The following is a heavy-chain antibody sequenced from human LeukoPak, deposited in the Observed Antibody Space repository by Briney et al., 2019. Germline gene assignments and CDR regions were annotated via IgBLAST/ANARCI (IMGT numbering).Heavy chain of an antibody. CDR2: ISGSGDNT. Sequence: GGSLRLSCAASEFTFNHYAMSWVRQAPGKGLEWVSGISGSGDNTYYADSVKGRFTISRDNSKNTLYVQVNSLGTEDTAAYYCAKGSYYDSSGSFYFDYWGQGTLVTVSS. D-gene: IGHD3-22*01. J-gene: IGHJ4*02. V-gene: IGHV3-23*01. CDR1: EFTFNHYA. CDR3: AKGSYYDSSGSFYFDY.